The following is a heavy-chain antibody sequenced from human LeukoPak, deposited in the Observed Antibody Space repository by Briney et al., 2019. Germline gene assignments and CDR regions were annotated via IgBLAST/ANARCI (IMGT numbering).Heavy chain of an antibody. V-gene: IGHV1-18*01. J-gene: IGHJ6*02. D-gene: IGHD5-18*01. Sequence: GASVKVSCKASGYTFTSYGISWARQAPGQGLEWMGWISAYNGNTNYAQKLQGRVTMTTDTSTSTAYMELRSLRSDDTAVYYWATGIQLWSYVMDVWGQGTTVTVSS. CDR2: ISAYNGNT. CDR3: ATGIQLWSYVMDV. CDR1: GYTFTSYG.